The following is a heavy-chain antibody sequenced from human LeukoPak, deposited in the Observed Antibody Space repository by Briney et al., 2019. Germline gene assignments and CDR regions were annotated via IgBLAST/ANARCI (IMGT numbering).Heavy chain of an antibody. Sequence: GGSLRLSCAASGFTFSNFAMHWVRQAPGKGLEWVAVISYDGSNRYYADSVKGRFTISRDNSKSMVYLQMNSLRPEDSAVYYCARDQGSGWPYYFDYWGQGTLVTVSS. CDR1: GFTFSNFA. CDR3: ARDQGSGWPYYFDY. D-gene: IGHD6-19*01. CDR2: ISYDGSNR. J-gene: IGHJ4*02. V-gene: IGHV3-30*04.